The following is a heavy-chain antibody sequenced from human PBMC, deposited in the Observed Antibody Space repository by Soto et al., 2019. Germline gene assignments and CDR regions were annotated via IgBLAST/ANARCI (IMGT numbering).Heavy chain of an antibody. CDR2: IYYRGST. D-gene: IGHD2-15*01. CDR1: GGSISSSSYY. J-gene: IGHJ4*02. Sequence: QLQLQESGPGLVKPSETLSLTCTVSGGSISSSSYYWGWIRQPPGKGLEWIGSIYYRGSTYYNPSLKSRVTISVDTSKNQFSLKLSSVTAADTAVYYCASALLDIVVVVAAYFDYWGQGTLVTVSS. CDR3: ASALLDIVVVVAAYFDY. V-gene: IGHV4-39*01.